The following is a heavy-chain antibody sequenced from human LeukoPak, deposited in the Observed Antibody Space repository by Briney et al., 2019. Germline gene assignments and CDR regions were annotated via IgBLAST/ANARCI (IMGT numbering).Heavy chain of an antibody. J-gene: IGHJ5*02. D-gene: IGHD6-13*01. CDR2: INPNSGGT. CDR3: ARDRDSSSFWFDP. V-gene: IGHV1-2*02. CDR1: GYTFTGYY. Sequence: ASAKVSCKASGYTFTGYYMHWVRQAPGQGLEWMGWINPNSGGTNYAQKFQGRVTMTRDTSISTAYMELSRLRSDDTAVYYCARDRDSSSFWFDPWGQGTLVTVSS.